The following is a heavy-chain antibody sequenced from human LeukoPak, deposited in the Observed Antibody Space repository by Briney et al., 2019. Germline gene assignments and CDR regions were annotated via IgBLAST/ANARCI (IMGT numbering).Heavy chain of an antibody. CDR3: ARYGSSRYYGMDV. J-gene: IGHJ6*02. CDR1: GVSFSDYH. D-gene: IGHD6-6*01. V-gene: IGHV4-34*01. CDR2: INHSGST. Sequence: SETLSLTCAVYGVSFSDYHWSWIRQPPGKGLEWIGEINHSGSTNYNPSLKSRLTISVDTSKNQFSLKLSSVTAEDTAVYYCARYGSSRYYGMDVWGQGTTVTVSS.